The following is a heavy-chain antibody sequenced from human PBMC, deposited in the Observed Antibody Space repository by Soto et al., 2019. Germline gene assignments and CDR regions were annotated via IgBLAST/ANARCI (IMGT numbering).Heavy chain of an antibody. Sequence: GASVKVSCKASGYTFTSYDINWVRQATGQGLEWMGWMNPNSGNTGYAQKFQGRVTMTRNTSISTAYMELSSLRSEDTAVYYCARDYYDSSGYYYDSGYYYGMDVWGQGTTVTVSS. CDR2: MNPNSGNT. CDR3: ARDYYDSSGYYYDSGYYYGMDV. V-gene: IGHV1-8*01. D-gene: IGHD3-22*01. CDR1: GYTFTSYD. J-gene: IGHJ6*02.